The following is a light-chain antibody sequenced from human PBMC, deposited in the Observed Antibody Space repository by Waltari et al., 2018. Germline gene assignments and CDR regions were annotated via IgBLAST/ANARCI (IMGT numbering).Light chain of an antibody. J-gene: IGKJ2*01. CDR1: ESIARP. V-gene: IGKV3-11*01. CDR2: DTS. Sequence: DIVLTQSPATLSLSPGDRDTLSCRASESIARPLVWYQQKPGQPPRILIYDTSNWAAGIPARFSGSGSGTDFSLTISSLEPEDFVVYYCQQRSHWPMYTFGQGTKLEIK. CDR3: QQRSHWPMYT.